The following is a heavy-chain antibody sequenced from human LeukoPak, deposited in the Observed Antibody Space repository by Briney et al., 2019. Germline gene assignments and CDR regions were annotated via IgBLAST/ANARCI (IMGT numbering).Heavy chain of an antibody. J-gene: IGHJ3*02. V-gene: IGHV4-34*01. CDR1: GGSFSGYY. CDR3: ARGRYSSSHTI. CDR2: INHSGST. D-gene: IGHD6-6*01. Sequence: PSETLSLTCAVYGGSFSGYYWSWIRQPPEKGLEWIGEINHSGSTNYNPSLKSRVTISVDTSKNQFSLKLSSVTAADTAVYYCARGRYSSSHTIWGQGTMVTVSS.